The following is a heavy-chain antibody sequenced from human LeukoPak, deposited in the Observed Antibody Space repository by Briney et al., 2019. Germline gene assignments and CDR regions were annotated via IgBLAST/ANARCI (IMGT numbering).Heavy chain of an antibody. V-gene: IGHV5-51*01. D-gene: IGHD1/OR15-1a*01. CDR3: ATSESQTRFDY. Sequence: GESLKISCKGSGYSFTTYWIGWVRQMPGKGLEWIGIIFPGDSDTTYSPSLQGQVTISADKSINTAYLQGSSLRASDTAMYYCATSESQTRFDYWGQGTPVTVSS. J-gene: IGHJ4*02. CDR1: GYSFTTYW. CDR2: IFPGDSDT.